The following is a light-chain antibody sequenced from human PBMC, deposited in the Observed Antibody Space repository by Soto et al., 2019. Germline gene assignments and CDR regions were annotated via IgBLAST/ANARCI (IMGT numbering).Light chain of an antibody. Sequence: DIVMTQSPLSLPVTPGEPASISCRSSQSLLHSNGYNYLDWYLQKPGQSPQLLIYLGSNRASGVPDRFSGSGSGTDFTLTISGLQPEDFATYYCQQSYSSPRLNFGGGTKVDIK. CDR1: QSLLHSNGYNY. V-gene: IGKV2-28*01. CDR2: LGS. CDR3: QQSYSSPRLN. J-gene: IGKJ4*01.